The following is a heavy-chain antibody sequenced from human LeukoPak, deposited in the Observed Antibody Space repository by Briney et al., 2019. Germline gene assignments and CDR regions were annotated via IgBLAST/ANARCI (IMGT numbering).Heavy chain of an antibody. CDR3: ATRHCSSTSCYLGTNWFDP. D-gene: IGHD2-2*01. V-gene: IGHV1-24*01. Sequence: ASVKVSCTVSGYTLTELSMHWVRQAPGKGLEWVGGFDPEDGETIYAQKFQGRVTMTEDTSTDTAYMELSSLRSEDTAVYYCATRHCSSTSCYLGTNWFDPWGQGTLVTVSS. J-gene: IGHJ5*02. CDR2: FDPEDGET. CDR1: GYTLTELS.